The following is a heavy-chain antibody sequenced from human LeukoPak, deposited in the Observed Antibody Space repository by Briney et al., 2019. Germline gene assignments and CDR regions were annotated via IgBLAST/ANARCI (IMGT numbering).Heavy chain of an antibody. Sequence: SGPTLVNPTQTLTLTCTFSGFSLSTSGMCVSWIRQPPGKALEWLARIDWDDDKYYSTSLKTRLTISKDTSKNQVVLTMTNMDPVDTATYYCARIRYCSGGSCYSETGTTHSLDYWGQGTLVTVSS. CDR3: ARIRYCSGGSCYSETGTTHSLDY. D-gene: IGHD2-15*01. V-gene: IGHV2-70*11. CDR2: IDWDDDK. J-gene: IGHJ4*02. CDR1: GFSLSTSGMC.